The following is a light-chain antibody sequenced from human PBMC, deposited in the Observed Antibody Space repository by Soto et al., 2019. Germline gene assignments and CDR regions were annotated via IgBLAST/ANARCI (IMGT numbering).Light chain of an antibody. CDR1: SSDVGGYNY. J-gene: IGLJ2*01. CDR3: SSYTGSSHVV. V-gene: IGLV2-14*01. CDR2: DVI. Sequence: QSALTQPASVSASPGQSITISCTGTSSDVGGYNYVSWYQQHPGEAPKLVIYDVIYRPSGVSNRFSGSKSGNTASLTISGLQAEDEADYYCSSYTGSSHVVFGGGTKLTVL.